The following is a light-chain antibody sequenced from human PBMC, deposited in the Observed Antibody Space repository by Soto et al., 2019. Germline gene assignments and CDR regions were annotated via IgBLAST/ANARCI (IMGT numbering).Light chain of an antibody. Sequence: DVVMTQSPLSLPVTLGQPASISCRSSQSLIHSGGNTYLSWFQQRPDQSPRRLIYEVSDPDSGDPDRFTGSGSGTDFTLKIRRVEAEDVGVYYCMQGTHWPWTFGQGTEVEIK. J-gene: IGKJ1*01. V-gene: IGKV2-30*02. CDR1: QSLIHSGGNTY. CDR2: EVS. CDR3: MQGTHWPWT.